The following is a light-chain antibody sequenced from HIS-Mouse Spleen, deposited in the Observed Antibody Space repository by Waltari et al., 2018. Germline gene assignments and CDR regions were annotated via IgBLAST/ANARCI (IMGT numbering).Light chain of an antibody. V-gene: IGKV4-1*01. CDR3: QQYYSTPPT. CDR2: WAS. CDR1: QSVLYSSNNKNY. Sequence: VMTQSPLSLPVTLGQPATINCKSSQSVLYSSNNKNYLAWYQQKPGQPPKLLIYWASTRESGVPDRFSGSGSGTDFTLTISSLQAEDVAVYYCQQYYSTPPTFGQGTKVEIK. J-gene: IGKJ1*01.